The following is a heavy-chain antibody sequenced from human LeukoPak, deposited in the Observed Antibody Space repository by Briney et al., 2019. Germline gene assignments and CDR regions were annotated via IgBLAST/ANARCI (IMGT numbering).Heavy chain of an antibody. CDR1: RFSFSNYW. D-gene: IGHD3-10*01. CDR3: ARDIVSGSGSIDY. Sequence: GSLRLSCAASRFSFSNYWMHWVRQAPRKGLVWVSRVKSDGSNPSYADSVKGRFSISRDNAENMLYLQMNTLGAEDTAVYYCARDIVSGSGSIDYWGQGTLVTVSS. J-gene: IGHJ4*02. CDR2: VKSDGSNP. V-gene: IGHV3-74*01.